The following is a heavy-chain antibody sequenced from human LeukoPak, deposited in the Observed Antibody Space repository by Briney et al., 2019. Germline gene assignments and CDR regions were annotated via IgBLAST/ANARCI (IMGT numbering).Heavy chain of an antibody. J-gene: IGHJ3*02. Sequence: PGGSLRLSCAASGFTFSSYAMSWVRQAPGKGLEWVSAISGSGGSTYYADSVKGRFTISRDNSKNTLYLQMNSLRAGDTAVYYCAKDPQPADILTGYHRGAFDIWGQGTMVTVSS. CDR1: GFTFSSYA. D-gene: IGHD3-9*01. V-gene: IGHV3-23*01. CDR3: AKDPQPADILTGYHRGAFDI. CDR2: ISGSGGST.